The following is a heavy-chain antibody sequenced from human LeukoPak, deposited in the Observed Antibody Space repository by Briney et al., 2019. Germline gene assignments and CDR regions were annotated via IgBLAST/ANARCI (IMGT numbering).Heavy chain of an antibody. D-gene: IGHD6-6*01. V-gene: IGHV4-34*01. CDR3: ARARIAARPAGGYYYYMDV. J-gene: IGHJ6*03. Sequence: SDTLSLTRALYGASFSGSYWSWIRQPPGKGLEWVGEMNQSGSTNYNPSLKSRVTISVDTSKNQFSLKLSSVTAADTAVYYCARARIAARPAGGYYYYMDVWGKGTTVTVSS. CDR1: GASFSGSY. CDR2: MNQSGST.